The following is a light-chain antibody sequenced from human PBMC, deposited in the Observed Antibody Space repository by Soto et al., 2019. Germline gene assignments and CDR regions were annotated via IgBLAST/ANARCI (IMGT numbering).Light chain of an antibody. CDR3: QQYGSSPYT. V-gene: IGKV3-20*01. Sequence: EIVLTQSPGTLSLSPGERATLSCRASQSVSSSYLAWYQQKPGQAPRLLIYGASSSATGIPDRCSGSGCGTDFTLTISRLEPEDFAVYYCQQYGSSPYTFGQGTKLEIK. CDR2: GAS. CDR1: QSVSSSY. J-gene: IGKJ2*01.